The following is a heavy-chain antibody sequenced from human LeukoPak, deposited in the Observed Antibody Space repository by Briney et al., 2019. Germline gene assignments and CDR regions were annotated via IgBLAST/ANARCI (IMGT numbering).Heavy chain of an antibody. CDR3: ARARLVVVRRPYYYGMDV. CDR1: GGSFSGYY. J-gene: IGHJ6*02. Sequence: SETLSLTCAVYGGSFSGYYWSWLRQPPGKGLEWIGEINHSGSTNYNPSLKSRVTISVDTSKNQFSLKLSSVTAADTAVYYWARARLVVVRRPYYYGMDVWGQGTTVTVSS. V-gene: IGHV4-34*01. CDR2: INHSGST. D-gene: IGHD2-2*01.